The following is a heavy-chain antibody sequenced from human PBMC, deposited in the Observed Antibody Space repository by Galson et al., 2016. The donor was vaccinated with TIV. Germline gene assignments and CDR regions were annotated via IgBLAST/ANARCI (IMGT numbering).Heavy chain of an antibody. CDR1: GGSISSGSYY. V-gene: IGHV4-61*02. CDR2: IYTSGST. D-gene: IGHD4-23*01. Sequence: TLSLTCTVSGGSISSGSYYWSWIRQPAGKGLKWIGRIYTSGSTNYNPSLKSRVTISVDTSKNQFSLKLSSVTAADTAVYYCARGEVVTRGSGWFDPWGQGTLVTVSS. J-gene: IGHJ5*02. CDR3: ARGEVVTRGSGWFDP.